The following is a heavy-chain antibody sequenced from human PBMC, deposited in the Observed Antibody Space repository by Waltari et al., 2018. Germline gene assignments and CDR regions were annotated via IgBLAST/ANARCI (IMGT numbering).Heavy chain of an antibody. Sequence: QVQLVQSGSELKKPGASVKVSCKASGYSFTNYAINWIRQAPGQGLELMGWINPNTRNPVYVQGFTGRFVFSLDTSVNTAYLQINSLKAEDTAVYFCASEVVPPARVVVNWFDPWGQGTLVTVSS. V-gene: IGHV7-4-1*02. CDR3: ASEVVPPARVVVNWFDP. D-gene: IGHD2-2*01. CDR2: INPNTRNP. CDR1: GYSFTNYA. J-gene: IGHJ5*02.